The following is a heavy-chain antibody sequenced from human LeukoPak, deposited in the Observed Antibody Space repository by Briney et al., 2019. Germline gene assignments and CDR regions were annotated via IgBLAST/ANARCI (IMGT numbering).Heavy chain of an antibody. D-gene: IGHD3-10*01. CDR2: IRSKTDYGTT. CDR3: TTRELRYYGSGAYPVAFDI. CDR1: GFTFSSYE. V-gene: IGHV3-15*01. Sequence: PGGSLRLSCAASGFTFSSYEMNWVRLAPGKGLEWVGRIRSKTDYGTTDYAAPVKGRFTVSRDDSIHTLYLQMHSLKTEDTAVYYCTTRELRYYGSGAYPVAFDIWGQGTMVTVSS. J-gene: IGHJ3*02.